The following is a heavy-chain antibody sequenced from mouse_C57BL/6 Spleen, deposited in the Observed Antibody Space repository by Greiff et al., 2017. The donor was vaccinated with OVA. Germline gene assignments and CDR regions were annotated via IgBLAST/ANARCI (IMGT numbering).Heavy chain of an antibody. CDR1: GYAFSSSW. J-gene: IGHJ4*01. CDR2: IYPGDGDT. Sequence: VQLQQSGPELVKPGASVKISCKASGYAFSSSWMNWVKQRPGKGLEWIGRIYPGDGDTNYNGKFKGKATLTADKSSSTAYMQLSSLTSEDSAVYCCARGRYYDYDEGLMDYWGQGTSVTVSS. D-gene: IGHD2-4*01. V-gene: IGHV1-82*01. CDR3: ARGRYYDYDEGLMDY.